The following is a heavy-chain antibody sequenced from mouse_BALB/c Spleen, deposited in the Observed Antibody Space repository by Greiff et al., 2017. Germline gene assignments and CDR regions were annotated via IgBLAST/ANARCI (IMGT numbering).Heavy chain of an antibody. CDR3: NNPVYYGNYAYAMDY. V-gene: IGHV14-4*02. J-gene: IGHJ4*01. D-gene: IGHD2-1*01. CDR2: IDPENGDT. CDR1: GFNIKDYY. Sequence: EVQLQQSGAELVRSGASVKLSCTASGFNIKDYYMHWVKQRPEQGLEWIGWIDPENGDTEYAPKFQGKATMTADTSSNTAYLQLSSLTSEDTAVYYCNNPVYYGNYAYAMDYWGQGTSVTVSA.